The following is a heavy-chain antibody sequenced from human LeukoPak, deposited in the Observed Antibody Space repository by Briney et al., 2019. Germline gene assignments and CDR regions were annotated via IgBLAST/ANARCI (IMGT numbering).Heavy chain of an antibody. CDR1: GYTFISYG. Sequence: GASVKVSCKASGYTFISYGISWVRQAPGQGLEWMGWISAHNGNTDYAQKLQGRVTMTTDTSTSTAYMELRSLRSDDTAVYYCARVGIQLWLLDYWGQGTLVTVSS. CDR2: ISAHNGNT. CDR3: ARVGIQLWLLDY. J-gene: IGHJ4*02. D-gene: IGHD5-18*01. V-gene: IGHV1-18*01.